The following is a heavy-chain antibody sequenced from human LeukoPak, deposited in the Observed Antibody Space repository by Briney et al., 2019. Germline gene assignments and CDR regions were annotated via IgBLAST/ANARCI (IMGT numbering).Heavy chain of an antibody. Sequence: PSETLSLTGTVSGGSISSYYWSWIRQPPGKGLEWIGYIYYSGSTNYNPSLKSRVTISVDTSKNQFSLKLSSVTAADTAVYYCARASARFGVFDPWGQGTLVTVSS. D-gene: IGHD3-3*01. CDR1: GGSISSYY. J-gene: IGHJ5*02. V-gene: IGHV4-59*01. CDR2: IYYSGST. CDR3: ARASARFGVFDP.